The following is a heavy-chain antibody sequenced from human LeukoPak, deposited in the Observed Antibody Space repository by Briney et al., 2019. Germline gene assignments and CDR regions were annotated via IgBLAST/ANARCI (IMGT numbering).Heavy chain of an antibody. V-gene: IGHV3-7*03. J-gene: IGHJ3*02. Sequence: GGSLRLSCAASGFTFSKYWMSWVRQAPGKGLEWVASINQDESEKYYVDSVKGRFTISRDKAWNSLYLQMNSLRAEDTAVYYCARDLDYGSGRSLGALDIWGQGTMVTVSS. CDR2: INQDESEK. D-gene: IGHD3-10*01. CDR3: ARDLDYGSGRSLGALDI. CDR1: GFTFSKYW.